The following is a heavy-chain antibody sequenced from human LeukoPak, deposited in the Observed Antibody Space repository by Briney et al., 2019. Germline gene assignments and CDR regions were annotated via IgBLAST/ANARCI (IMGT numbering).Heavy chain of an antibody. Sequence: SETLSLTCTVSGGSISSSSYYWGWIRQPPGKGLEWIGSIYYSGSTYYNPPLKSRVTISVDTSKNQFSLKLSSVTAADTAVYYCARPTYYYDSSGYYGNWFDPWGQGTLVTVSS. V-gene: IGHV4-39*01. J-gene: IGHJ5*02. CDR1: GGSISSSSYY. CDR3: ARPTYYYDSSGYYGNWFDP. D-gene: IGHD3-22*01. CDR2: IYYSGST.